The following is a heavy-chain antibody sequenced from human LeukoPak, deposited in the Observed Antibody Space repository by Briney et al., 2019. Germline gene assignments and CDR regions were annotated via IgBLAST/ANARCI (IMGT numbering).Heavy chain of an antibody. D-gene: IGHD3-3*01. J-gene: IGHJ5*02. CDR1: GYTFTGYY. CDR3: ARGPFTIFGVVGWFDP. CDR2: INPNSGGT. V-gene: IGHV1-2*02. Sequence: GASVKVSCKASGYTFTGYYMHWVRQAPGQGLEWMGWINPNSGGTNYAQKFQGRVTMTRDTSISTAYMELSRLRSDDTAVYYCARGPFTIFGVVGWFDPWGQGTLVTVSS.